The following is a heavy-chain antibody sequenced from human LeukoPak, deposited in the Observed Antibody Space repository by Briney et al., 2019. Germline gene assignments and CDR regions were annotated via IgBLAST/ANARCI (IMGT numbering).Heavy chain of an antibody. CDR1: GFTFGGRL. CDR3: HPLAFVTN. Sequence: QPGGSLRLSCAVSGFTFGGRLMHWVRQAPGKGLVWVALIKDDASTTNYADSVKGRFTASRDDAKNTVYLQMSSLRAEDTAVYYCHPLAFVTNWGQGTLVTVSS. D-gene: IGHD2-8*01. J-gene: IGHJ4*02. V-gene: IGHV3-74*01. CDR2: IKDDASTT.